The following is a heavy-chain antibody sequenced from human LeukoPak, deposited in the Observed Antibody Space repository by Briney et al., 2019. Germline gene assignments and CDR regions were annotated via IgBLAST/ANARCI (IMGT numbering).Heavy chain of an antibody. D-gene: IGHD3-22*01. V-gene: IGHV4-59*01. J-gene: IGHJ6*03. CDR2: ISYSGST. CDR1: GGSISSYY. CDR3: ARVIANSSGYRYYYNHYYMDV. Sequence: SETLSLTCTVSGGSISSYYWSWIRQPPGKGLEWIGYISYSGSTNYNPSLKSRITISVDTSKNQFSLKLSSVTAADTAVYYCARVIANSSGYRYYYNHYYMDVWGKGTTVTVSS.